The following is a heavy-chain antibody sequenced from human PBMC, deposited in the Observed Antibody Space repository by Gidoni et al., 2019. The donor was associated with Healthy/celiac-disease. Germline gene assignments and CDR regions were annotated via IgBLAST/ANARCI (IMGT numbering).Heavy chain of an antibody. Sequence: QVQLVESGGGLVKPGGSLSLSCAASGFTFSDYYMSWIRQAPGKGREWVSYSSSSCSTIYYADSVKGRFTISRDNAQNSMYLQMSSLRAEDTAVYDCARGEVVPAVDYWGQGTLVTVSS. CDR3: ARGEVVPAVDY. D-gene: IGHD2-2*01. J-gene: IGHJ4*02. CDR1: GFTFSDYY. CDR2: SSSSCSTI. V-gene: IGHV3-11*04.